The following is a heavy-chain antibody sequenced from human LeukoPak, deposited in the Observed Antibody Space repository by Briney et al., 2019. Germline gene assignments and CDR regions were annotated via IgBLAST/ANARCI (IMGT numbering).Heavy chain of an antibody. CDR2: ISAYNGNT. CDR1: GYTFTSYG. J-gene: IGHJ4*02. V-gene: IGHV1-18*01. CDR3: VRDSITMIVVVMPHFDY. Sequence: ASVKVSCKASGYTFTSYGISWVRQAPGQGLEWMGWISAYNGNTNYAQKLQGRVTMTTDTSTSTAYMELRSLRSDDTAVYYCVRDSITMIVVVMPHFDYWGQGTLVTVSS. D-gene: IGHD3-22*01.